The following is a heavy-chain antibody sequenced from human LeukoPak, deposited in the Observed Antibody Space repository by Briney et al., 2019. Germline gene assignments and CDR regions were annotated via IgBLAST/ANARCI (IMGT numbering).Heavy chain of an antibody. Sequence: SQTLSLTCTVSGGSISSGGYYWGWIRQPPGKGLEWIGYIYHSGSTYYNPSLKSRVTISVDRSKNQFSLKLSSVTAADTAVYYCAGDSSGYSSGWYYGGVDYWGQGTLVTVSS. CDR3: AGDSSGYSSGWYYGGVDY. V-gene: IGHV4-30-2*01. CDR1: GGSISSGGYY. CDR2: IYHSGST. D-gene: IGHD6-19*01. J-gene: IGHJ4*02.